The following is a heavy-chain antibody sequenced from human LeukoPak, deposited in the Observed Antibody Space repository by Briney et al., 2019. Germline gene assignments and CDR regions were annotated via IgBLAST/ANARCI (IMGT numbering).Heavy chain of an antibody. CDR3: ARDPFSRLFSDAFDI. V-gene: IGHV1-18*01. D-gene: IGHD3-22*01. J-gene: IGHJ3*02. CDR2: ISAYNGNT. CDR1: GYTFTSYG. Sequence: ASVKVSCKASGYTFTSYGISWVRQAPGQGLEWMGWISAYNGNTNYAQKLQGRVTMTTDTSTSTAYMELRSLRSDDTAVYYCARDPFSRLFSDAFDIWGQVTMVTVSS.